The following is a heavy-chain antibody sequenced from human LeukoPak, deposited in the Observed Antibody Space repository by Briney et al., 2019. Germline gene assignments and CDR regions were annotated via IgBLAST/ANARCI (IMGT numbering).Heavy chain of an antibody. V-gene: IGHV4-34*01. D-gene: IGHD2-15*01. Sequence: SETLSLTCAVYGGSFSGYYWSWIRQPPGKGLEWIGEINHSGSTNYNPSLKSRVTISVDTSKNQFSLKLSSVTAADTAVYYCARGNPQPEEVIVVVVAAPYFDYWGQGTLVTVSS. CDR2: INHSGST. CDR3: ARGNPQPEEVIVVVVAAPYFDY. CDR1: GGSFSGYY. J-gene: IGHJ4*02.